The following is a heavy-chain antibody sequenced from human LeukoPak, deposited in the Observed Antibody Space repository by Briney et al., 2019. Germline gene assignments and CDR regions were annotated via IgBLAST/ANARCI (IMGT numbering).Heavy chain of an antibody. J-gene: IGHJ3*02. CDR2: IYPGDSDT. V-gene: IGHV5-51*07. D-gene: IGHD3-22*01. Sequence: GESLKISCKGSGYSFTSYWIGWVHQMPGKGLAWMGIIYPGDSDTRYSPSFQGQVTISADKSISTAYLQWSSLKASDTAMYYCARGYYDSSGYYYWAFDIWGQGIMVTVSS. CDR1: GYSFTSYW. CDR3: ARGYYDSSGYYYWAFDI.